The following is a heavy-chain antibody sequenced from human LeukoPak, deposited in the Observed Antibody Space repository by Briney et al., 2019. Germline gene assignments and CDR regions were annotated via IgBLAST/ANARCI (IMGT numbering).Heavy chain of an antibody. Sequence: PGGSLRLSCAASGFTFSSYAMSWVRQAPGKGLEWVSAISGSGGSTYYADSVKGRCTISRDNSKNTLYLQMTSLRAEDTAVYYCAIVDTAMSLDYWGQGTLVTVSS. CDR1: GFTFSSYA. CDR3: AIVDTAMSLDY. J-gene: IGHJ4*02. V-gene: IGHV3-23*01. CDR2: ISGSGGST. D-gene: IGHD5-18*01.